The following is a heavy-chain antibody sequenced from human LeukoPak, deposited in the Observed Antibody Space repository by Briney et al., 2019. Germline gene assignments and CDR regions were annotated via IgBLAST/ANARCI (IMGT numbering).Heavy chain of an antibody. V-gene: IGHV3-23*01. J-gene: IGHJ4*02. D-gene: IGHD6-13*01. Sequence: GGSLRLSCAASGFTFSTYAMIWVRQAPGKGLEWVSVIGGSGSYTYYADSVKGRFTISRDNSKDTLYLQMNSLKPEDTAVYYCARDWYDYWGQGTLVTVSS. CDR1: GFTFSTYA. CDR3: ARDWYDY. CDR2: IGGSGSYT.